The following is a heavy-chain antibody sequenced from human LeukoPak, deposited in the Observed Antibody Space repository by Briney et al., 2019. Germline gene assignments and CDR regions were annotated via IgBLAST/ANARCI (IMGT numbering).Heavy chain of an antibody. D-gene: IGHD4-17*01. CDR2: INTDGSST. CDR1: GFTFSSYW. CDR3: ARDGVYGDAYYYYGMDV. V-gene: IGHV3-74*01. Sequence: PGGSLRLSCAASGFTFSSYWMHWVRQAPGKGLVWVSRINTDGSSTSYADSVKGRFTISRDNAKNTLYLQMNSLRAEDTAVYYCARDGVYGDAYYYYGMDVWGQGTTVTVSS. J-gene: IGHJ6*02.